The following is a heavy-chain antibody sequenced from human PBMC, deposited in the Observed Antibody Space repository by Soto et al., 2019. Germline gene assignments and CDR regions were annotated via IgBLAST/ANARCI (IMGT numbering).Heavy chain of an antibody. J-gene: IGHJ4*02. CDR2: INHSGST. CDR3: AREIFGTTVRNLLLDY. V-gene: IGHV4-34*01. D-gene: IGHD4-4*01. Sequence: QVQLQQWGAGLLKPSETLSLTCAVYGGSFSGYFWSWIRQSPGKGLEWIGEINHSGSTNYNPSLKSRVTISVDTSKNQFSLKLRSVTAADTAVYYCAREIFGTTVRNLLLDYWGQGTLVTVSS. CDR1: GGSFSGYF.